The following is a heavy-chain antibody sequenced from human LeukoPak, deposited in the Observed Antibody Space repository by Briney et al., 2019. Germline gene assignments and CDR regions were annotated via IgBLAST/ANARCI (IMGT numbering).Heavy chain of an antibody. D-gene: IGHD4-11*01. CDR3: AKDTVTTSVGSIQYYFDY. CDR2: ISGSGGST. V-gene: IGHV3-23*01. J-gene: IGHJ4*02. Sequence: PGGSLRLSCAASGFTFSSYAMSWVRQAPGKGLEWVSAISGSGGSTYYADSVKGRFTISRDNSKNTLYLQMNSLRAEDTAVYYCAKDTVTTSVGSIQYYFDYWGQGTLVTVSS. CDR1: GFTFSSYA.